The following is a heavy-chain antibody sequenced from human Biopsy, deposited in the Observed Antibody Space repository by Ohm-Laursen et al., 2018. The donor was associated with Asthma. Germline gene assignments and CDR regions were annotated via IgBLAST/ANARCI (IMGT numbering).Heavy chain of an antibody. CDR2: INPNSGTT. D-gene: IGHD6-13*01. V-gene: IGHV1-2*06. CDR3: ARGQRSAGDRWFDP. CDR1: GYPFIGYH. J-gene: IGHJ5*02. Sequence: ASVKVSCKASGYPFIGYHIHWMRQAPGQGLEWMGRINPNSGTTNYAQKFQGRVTMTRDTSISTAYMEVSRLRSDDTAVYYCARGQRSAGDRWFDPWGQGTLVTVSS.